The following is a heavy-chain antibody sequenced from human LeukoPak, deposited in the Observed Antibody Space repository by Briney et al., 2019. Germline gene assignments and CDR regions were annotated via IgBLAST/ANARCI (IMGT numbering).Heavy chain of an antibody. V-gene: IGHV4-30-4*08. Sequence: PSETLSLTCTVSGGSISSGDFYWSWIRRPPGKGLEWIGYIYYSGSTYYNPSLKSRVTISVDTSKNQFSLKLSSVTAADTAVYSCAKQWLRNAFDIWGQGTMVTVSS. CDR3: AKQWLRNAFDI. D-gene: IGHD3-22*01. J-gene: IGHJ3*02. CDR2: IYYSGST. CDR1: GGSISSGDFY.